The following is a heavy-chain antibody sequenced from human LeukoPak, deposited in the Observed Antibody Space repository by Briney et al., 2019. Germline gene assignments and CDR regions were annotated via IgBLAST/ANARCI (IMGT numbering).Heavy chain of an antibody. CDR3: AKLSGGYCSGGSCCSDY. CDR2: ISGSGSST. V-gene: IGHV3-23*01. Sequence: GGSLRLSCAASGFTFSNYAMSWVRQAPGKGLELVSVISGSGSSTYYPDSVKGRFTISRDNSKNTLYLQMNSLRAEDTAIYYCAKLSGGYCSGGSCCSDYWGQGTLVTVSS. J-gene: IGHJ4*02. D-gene: IGHD2-15*01. CDR1: GFTFSNYA.